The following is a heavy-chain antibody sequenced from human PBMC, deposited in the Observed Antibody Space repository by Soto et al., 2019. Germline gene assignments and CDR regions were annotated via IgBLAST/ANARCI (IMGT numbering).Heavy chain of an antibody. J-gene: IGHJ4*02. Sequence: QVQLQESGPGLVRPSQTLSLTCTVSGGSISSDDYYWSRIRQHPGKGLEWIGYIHYSGSTYYNPSLKSRVSTSLDTSKNQFSLELSSVTAADTAVYYCARESLAYCGGGCYSSPFDYWGQGALVTVSS. V-gene: IGHV4-31*03. CDR3: ARESLAYCGGGCYSSPFDY. CDR2: IHYSGST. D-gene: IGHD2-21*02. CDR1: GGSISSDDYY.